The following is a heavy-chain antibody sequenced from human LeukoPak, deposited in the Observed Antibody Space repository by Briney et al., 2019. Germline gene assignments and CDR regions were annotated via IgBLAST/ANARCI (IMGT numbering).Heavy chain of an antibody. V-gene: IGHV3-7*01. D-gene: IGHD3-10*01. CDR3: ARTYGSGSSYRHFDS. J-gene: IGHJ4*02. Sequence: GGSLRLSCAASGFTFSTSWMTWVRQTPGKGLEWVANIKEDGTEKNYVDSVKGRFTISRNNTNNSLYLQMNGLRAEDAALYYCARTYGSGSSYRHFDSWGQGTLVTVSS. CDR1: GFTFSTSW. CDR2: IKEDGTEK.